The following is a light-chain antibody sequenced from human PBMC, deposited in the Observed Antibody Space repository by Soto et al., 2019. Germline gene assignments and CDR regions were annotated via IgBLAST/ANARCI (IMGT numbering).Light chain of an antibody. V-gene: IGKV1-27*01. CDR1: QGIRHY. CDR2: EAS. J-gene: IGKJ2*01. Sequence: DIQMTQSPSSLSASVGDRVTITCRASQGIRHYLAWYQQKPGKVPKLLIYEASNLQSGVPSRFRGGGSGTEFTLTISSLQAEDVAVYYCQQYYTTPYTFGQGTKLEIK. CDR3: QQYYTTPYT.